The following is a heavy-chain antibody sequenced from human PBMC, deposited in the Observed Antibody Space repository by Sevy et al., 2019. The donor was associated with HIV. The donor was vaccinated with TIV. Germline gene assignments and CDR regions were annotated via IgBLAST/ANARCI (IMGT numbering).Heavy chain of an antibody. J-gene: IGHJ4*02. CDR3: ARDTPLGFGELLFDY. CDR1: GYTFTSYG. V-gene: IGHV1-18*04. Sequence: ASVKVSCKASGYTFTSYGISWVRQAPGQGLEWMGWTSVYNGNTKYAQKLQGRVTMTTVTSTSTAYMELRSLRSDDTAVYYCARDTPLGFGELLFDYWGQGTLVTVSS. D-gene: IGHD3-10*01. CDR2: TSVYNGNT.